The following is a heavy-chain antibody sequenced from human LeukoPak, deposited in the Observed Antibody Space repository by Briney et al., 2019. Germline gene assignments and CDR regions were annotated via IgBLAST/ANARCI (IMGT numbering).Heavy chain of an antibody. J-gene: IGHJ4*02. CDR1: GFTFSSYS. D-gene: IGHD6-19*01. Sequence: PGGSLGLSCAASGFTFSSYSMNWVRQAPGKGLEWVSYISSSSSTIYYADSVKGRFTISRDNAKNSLYLQMNSLRAEDTAVYYCARDMAVALDYWGQGTLVTVSS. CDR3: ARDMAVALDY. CDR2: ISSSSSTI. V-gene: IGHV3-48*01.